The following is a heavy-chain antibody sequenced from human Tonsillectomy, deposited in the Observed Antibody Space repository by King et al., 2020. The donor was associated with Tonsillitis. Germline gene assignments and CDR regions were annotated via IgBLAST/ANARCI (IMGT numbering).Heavy chain of an antibody. J-gene: IGHJ3*02. CDR1: GYTFTSYD. CDR3: GRRVYGDYGAFDI. D-gene: IGHD4-17*01. V-gene: IGHV1-8*01. CDR2: MNPNSGNT. Sequence: VQLVESGAEVKKPGASVKVSCKASGYTFTSYDINWVRQATGQGLEWMGWMNPNSGNTGYAQKFQGRVTMTRNTSISTAYMELSSLSTEDTAVYYCGRRVYGDYGAFDIWGQGAVVPVSS.